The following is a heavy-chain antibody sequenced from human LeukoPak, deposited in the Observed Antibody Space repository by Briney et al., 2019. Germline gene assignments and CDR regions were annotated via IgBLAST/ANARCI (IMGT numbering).Heavy chain of an antibody. J-gene: IGHJ6*04. CDR2: INHSGST. CDR3: ARSTSMVRGVHLQPYYYGMGV. CDR1: GGSFSGYY. D-gene: IGHD3-10*01. Sequence: PSETLSLTCAVYGGSFSGYYWSWIRQPPGKGLEWIGEINHSGSTNYNPSLKSRVTISVDTSKNQFSLKLSSVTAADTAVYYCARSTSMVRGVHLQPYYYGMGVWGEGTTVTVSS. V-gene: IGHV4-34*01.